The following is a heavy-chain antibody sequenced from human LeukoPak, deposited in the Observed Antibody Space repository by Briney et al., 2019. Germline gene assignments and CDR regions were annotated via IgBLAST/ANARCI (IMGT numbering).Heavy chain of an antibody. D-gene: IGHD4-23*01. Sequence: LRLSCAASGFTFSDYYMSWIRQAPGKGLEWIGSIYYSGSTYYNPSLKSRVTISVDTSKNQFSLKLSSVTAADTAVYYCARDGGGGNSFTVDYWGQGTLVTVSS. CDR2: IYYSGST. CDR1: GFTFSDYY. V-gene: IGHV4-38-2*02. J-gene: IGHJ4*02. CDR3: ARDGGGGNSFTVDY.